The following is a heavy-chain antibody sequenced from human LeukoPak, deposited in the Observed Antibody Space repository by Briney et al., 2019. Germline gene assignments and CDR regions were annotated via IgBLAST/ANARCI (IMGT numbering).Heavy chain of an antibody. Sequence: GGSLRLSCAASGFTVSSNYMSWVRQAPGKGLEWVSVIYSGGSTYYADSVKGRFTISRDNSKNTLYLQMNSLRAEDTAVYYCARVPLRSGYYFLDYWGQGTLVTVSS. CDR2: IYSGGST. J-gene: IGHJ4*02. CDR3: ARVPLRSGYYFLDY. D-gene: IGHD3-3*01. V-gene: IGHV3-66*01. CDR1: GFTVSSNY.